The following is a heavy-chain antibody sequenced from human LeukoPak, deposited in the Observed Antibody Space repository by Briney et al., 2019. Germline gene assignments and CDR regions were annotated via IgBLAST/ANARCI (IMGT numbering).Heavy chain of an antibody. CDR3: ASVGVAVAGNGRVNMGY. J-gene: IGHJ4*02. Sequence: ASVKVSCKASGGTFSSYAISWVRQAPGQGLEWMEGIIPIFGTANYAQKFQGRVTITADESTSTAYMELSSLRSEDTAVYYCASVGVAVAGNGRVNMGYWGQGTLVTVSS. V-gene: IGHV1-69*13. CDR1: GGTFSSYA. D-gene: IGHD6-19*01. CDR2: IIPIFGTA.